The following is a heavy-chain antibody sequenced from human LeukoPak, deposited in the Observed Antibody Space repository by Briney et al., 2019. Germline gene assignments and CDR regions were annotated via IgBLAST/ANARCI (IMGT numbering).Heavy chain of an antibody. J-gene: IGHJ3*02. CDR2: MNPNSGNT. Sequence: ASVKVSCKASGYTLTDYYLHWVRQAPGQGLKWMGWMNPNSGNTGYAQKLQGRVTMTRNTSISTAYVELSSLRSEDTAVYYCASGSGYDYAFDIWGQGTMVTVSS. V-gene: IGHV1-8*02. CDR1: GYTLTDYY. D-gene: IGHD5-12*01. CDR3: ASGSGYDYAFDI.